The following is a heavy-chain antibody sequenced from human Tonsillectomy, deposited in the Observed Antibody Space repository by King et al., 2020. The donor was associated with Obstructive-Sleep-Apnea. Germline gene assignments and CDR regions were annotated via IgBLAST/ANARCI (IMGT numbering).Heavy chain of an antibody. J-gene: IGHJ5*02. Sequence: VQLQESGPGLVKPSETLSLTCTVSGGSISSYYWSWIRQPPGKGLEWIGYIYYSGSTNYNPSLKSRVTISVDTSKNQFSLKLSSVTAADTAVYYCARGVSGLLTGDSVSGWFDPWGQGTLVTVSS. V-gene: IGHV4-59*01. CDR2: IYYSGST. CDR3: ARGVSGLLTGDSVSGWFDP. D-gene: IGHD7-27*01. CDR1: GGSISSYY.